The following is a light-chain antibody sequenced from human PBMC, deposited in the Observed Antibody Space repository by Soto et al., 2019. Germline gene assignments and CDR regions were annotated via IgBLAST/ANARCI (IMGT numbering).Light chain of an antibody. Sequence: EIVLTQSPATLSLSPGERATLSCGASQSVRSSYLAWYQQKPGLAPRLLIYATSSRATGIPDRFSGGGSGTDFTLTISRLEPEDFAVYYCQQYGRSPLTFGGGTKVDI. CDR1: QSVRSSY. CDR3: QQYGRSPLT. J-gene: IGKJ4*01. CDR2: ATS. V-gene: IGKV3D-20*01.